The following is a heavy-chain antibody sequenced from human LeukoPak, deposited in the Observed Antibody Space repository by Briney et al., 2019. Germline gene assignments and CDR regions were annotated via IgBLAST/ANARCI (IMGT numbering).Heavy chain of an antibody. CDR1: GYSINSGYY. Sequence: LSLTCTVSGYSINSGYYWSWIRQAPGKGLEWVSYISSSGSTIYYADSVKGRFTISRDNAKNSLYLQMNSLRAKDTAVYYCARDKGERLGRFDPWGQGTLVTVSS. D-gene: IGHD6-6*01. V-gene: IGHV3-11*01. CDR2: ISSSGSTI. CDR3: ARDKGERLGRFDP. J-gene: IGHJ5*02.